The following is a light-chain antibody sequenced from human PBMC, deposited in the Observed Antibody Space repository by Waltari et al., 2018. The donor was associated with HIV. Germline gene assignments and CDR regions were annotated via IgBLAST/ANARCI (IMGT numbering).Light chain of an antibody. CDR2: EVT. J-gene: IGLJ2*01. CDR3: SSYAPTNNFYVL. V-gene: IGLV2-8*01. Sequence: QSALTQPPSASGSPGQSVTISCTGTSSDIGGYNYVSWYQQHPGKAPKLIMTEVTKRPSGVADRFSGSKSGNTASLTVSGLQAEDEAHYYCSSYAPTNNFYVLFGGGTALTVL. CDR1: SSDIGGYNY.